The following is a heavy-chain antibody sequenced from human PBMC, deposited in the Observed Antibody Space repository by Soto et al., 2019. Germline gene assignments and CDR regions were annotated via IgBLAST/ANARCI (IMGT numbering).Heavy chain of an antibody. D-gene: IGHD3-3*01. J-gene: IGHJ4*02. CDR2: IYWNDDK. V-gene: IGHV2-5*01. CDR1: GFSLITRGVG. Sequence: SGPTLVNPTQTLTLTCAFSGFSLITRGVGVGWIRQPPGKALEWLALIYWNDDKRYSPSLKSRLTITKDTSQNQVVLTMTNMDPVDTATYYCARAYYDFWSGYPKDHYFDYWGQGTLVTVSS. CDR3: ARAYYDFWSGYPKDHYFDY.